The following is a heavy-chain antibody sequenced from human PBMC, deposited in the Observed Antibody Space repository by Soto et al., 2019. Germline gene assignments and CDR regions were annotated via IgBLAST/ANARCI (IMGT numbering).Heavy chain of an antibody. CDR3: ARRGTTVTHYYYYYGMDV. Sequence: ASVKVSCKASGYTFTSYDINWVRQATGQGLEWMGWMNPNSGNTGYAQKFQGRVTVTRNTSISTAYMELSSLRSEDTAVYYCARRGTTVTHYYYYYGMDVWGQGTTVTVSS. D-gene: IGHD4-17*01. CDR2: MNPNSGNT. J-gene: IGHJ6*02. CDR1: GYTFTSYD. V-gene: IGHV1-8*01.